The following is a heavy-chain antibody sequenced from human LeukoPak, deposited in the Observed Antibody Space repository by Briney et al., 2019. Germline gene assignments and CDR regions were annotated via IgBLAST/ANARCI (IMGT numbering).Heavy chain of an antibody. J-gene: IGHJ4*02. D-gene: IGHD5-12*01. CDR1: GFTFSSYG. Sequence: PGGSLILSCAASGFTFSSYGMHWVRQAPGKGLEWGAVISYDGSNKYHADSVKGQFTISRDNSKSTVYLQMNSLRPEDTAVYYCAKGPVGYPDYWGQGTLVTVSS. V-gene: IGHV3-30*18. CDR3: AKGPVGYPDY. CDR2: ISYDGSNK.